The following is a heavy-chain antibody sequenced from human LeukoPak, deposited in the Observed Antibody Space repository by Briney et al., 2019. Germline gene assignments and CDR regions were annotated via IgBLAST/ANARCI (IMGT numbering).Heavy chain of an antibody. D-gene: IGHD2-2*02. CDR3: ARLNVVVVPAAIPIPFDP. Sequence: PSETLSLTCAVSGYSISSGYYWGWIRQPPRKGLEWIGSIYHSGSTYYNPSLKSRVTISVDTSKNQFSLKLSSVTAADTAVYYCARLNVVVVPAAIPIPFDPWGQGTLVTVSS. CDR1: GYSISSGYY. J-gene: IGHJ5*02. CDR2: IYHSGST. V-gene: IGHV4-38-2*01.